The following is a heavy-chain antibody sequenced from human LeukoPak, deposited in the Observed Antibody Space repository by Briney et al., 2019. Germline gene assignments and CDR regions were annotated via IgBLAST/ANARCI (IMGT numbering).Heavy chain of an antibody. CDR3: ARDRYSGSLGC. V-gene: IGHV3-23*01. CDR2: IGSTDI. CDR1: GFTFNICA. D-gene: IGHD1-26*01. Sequence: QPGGSLTLSCAASGFTFNICAMSWVRQAPGKGLEWVSSIGSTDIYYADSVKGRFTVSRDNSKNTLYLQMNSLRAEDTAVYYCARDRYSGSLGCWGQGTLVTVSS. J-gene: IGHJ4*02.